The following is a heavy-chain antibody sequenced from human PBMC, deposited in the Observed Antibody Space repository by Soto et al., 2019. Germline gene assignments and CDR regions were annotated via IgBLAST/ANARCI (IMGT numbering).Heavy chain of an antibody. V-gene: IGHV3-9*01. D-gene: IGHD3-3*02. CDR3: AATFALAPAFTP. J-gene: IGHJ1*01. Sequence: GGSPRLSCAVSGFTVSDNYMSWVRQAPGKGLEWVSGISWDRGTVGYAGSVKGRFSLYRDNAKNSLYLRVACLRAEDPALSEWAATFALAPAFTPGGKGTRVPVPS. CDR2: ISWDRGTV. CDR1: GFTVSDNY.